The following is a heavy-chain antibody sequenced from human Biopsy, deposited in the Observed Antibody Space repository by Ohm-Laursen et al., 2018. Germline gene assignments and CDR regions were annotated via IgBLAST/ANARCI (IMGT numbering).Heavy chain of an antibody. D-gene: IGHD2-15*01. J-gene: IGHJ4*02. Sequence: SLRLSCAASGFTFSNYAMHWVRQAPGKGLEWVAATWYDGIDKYYADSVKGRFTISRDNSKNTLFLRMNSLRVEDTAVYYCVRDGIVVEPGAFHFDNWGQGTLVTVSS. V-gene: IGHV3-33*01. CDR2: TWYDGIDK. CDR3: VRDGIVVEPGAFHFDN. CDR1: GFTFSNYA.